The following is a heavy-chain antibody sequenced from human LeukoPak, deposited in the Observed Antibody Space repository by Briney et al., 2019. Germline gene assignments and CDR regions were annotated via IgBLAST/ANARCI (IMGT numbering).Heavy chain of an antibody. V-gene: IGHV3-23*01. CDR2: ISGSGGST. CDR3: AKAEYCSSTSCATGWFDP. J-gene: IGHJ5*02. D-gene: IGHD2-2*01. Sequence: PGGSLRLSCAASGFTFSSYAMSWVRQAPGKGLEWVSAISGSGGSTYYADSVKGRFTISRDNSKNTLYLQMNSLRAEDTAVYYCAKAEYCSSTSCATGWFDPWGQGTLVTVSS. CDR1: GFTFSSYA.